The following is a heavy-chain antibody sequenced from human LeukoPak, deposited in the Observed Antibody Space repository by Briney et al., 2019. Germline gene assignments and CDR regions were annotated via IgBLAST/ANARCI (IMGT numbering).Heavy chain of an antibody. Sequence: GGSLRLSCAASGFTFSSYAMHWVRQAPGKGLEWVAVISYDGGNKYYADSVKGRFTISRDNSKNTLYLQMNSLRAEDAAVYYCARDPYYYDSSGYLYYFDYWGQGTLVTVSS. CDR1: GFTFSSYA. CDR2: ISYDGGNK. J-gene: IGHJ4*02. CDR3: ARDPYYYDSSGYLYYFDY. V-gene: IGHV3-30*04. D-gene: IGHD3-22*01.